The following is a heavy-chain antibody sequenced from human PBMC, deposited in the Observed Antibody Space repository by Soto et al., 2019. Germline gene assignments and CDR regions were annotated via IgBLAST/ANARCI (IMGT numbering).Heavy chain of an antibody. CDR3: AIMSYRLLNNWFDS. CDR1: GGSISSYY. Sequence: SETLSLTCTVSGGSISSYYWSWIRQPPGKGLEWIGYIYYSGSTNYNPSLKSRVTISVDTSKNQFSLKLSSVTAADTAVYYCAIMSYRLLNNWFDSWGQGTLVTVSS. CDR2: IYYSGST. D-gene: IGHD3-16*02. J-gene: IGHJ5*01. V-gene: IGHV4-59*08.